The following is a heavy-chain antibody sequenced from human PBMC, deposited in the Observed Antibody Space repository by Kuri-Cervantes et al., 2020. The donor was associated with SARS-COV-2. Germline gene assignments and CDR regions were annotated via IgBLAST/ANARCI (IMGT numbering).Heavy chain of an antibody. J-gene: IGHJ5*02. D-gene: IGHD2-2*01. Sequence: GESLKISCAASGFTFSNYAMHWVRQAPGKGLEYVSSISSSGGSTYYADSVKGRFAISRDNSKNTLYLQMNSLRAEDTAVYYCAREDIVVVPAAIAHTYNWFDPWGQGTLVTVSS. CDR1: GFTFSNYA. CDR2: ISSSGGST. V-gene: IGHV3-64*02. CDR3: AREDIVVVPAAIAHTYNWFDP.